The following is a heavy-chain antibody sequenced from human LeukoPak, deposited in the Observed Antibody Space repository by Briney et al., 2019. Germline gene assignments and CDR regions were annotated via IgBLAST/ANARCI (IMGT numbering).Heavy chain of an antibody. CDR2: TYYRSKWYN. Sequence: SQTLSLTCAISGDSVSSNSAAWNWIRQSPSRGLEWLGRTYYRSKWYNDYAVSVKSRITINPDTSKNQFSLQLNSVTPEDTAVYYCAREGWASRENYYYDSFRPVDPWGQGTLVTVSS. CDR1: GDSVSSNSAA. V-gene: IGHV6-1*01. J-gene: IGHJ5*02. CDR3: AREGWASRENYYYDSFRPVDP. D-gene: IGHD3-22*01.